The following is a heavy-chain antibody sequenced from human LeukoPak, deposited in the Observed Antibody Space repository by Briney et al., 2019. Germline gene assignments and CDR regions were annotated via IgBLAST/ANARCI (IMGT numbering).Heavy chain of an antibody. Sequence: SETLSLTCTVSGGSISSYYWSWIRQPPGKGLEWIGYIYYSGSTNYNPSLKSRVTISVDTSKNQSSLKLSSVTAADTAVYYCARDHGSGSYDAFDIWGQGTMVTVSS. CDR1: GGSISSYY. CDR3: ARDHGSGSYDAFDI. V-gene: IGHV4-59*01. J-gene: IGHJ3*02. CDR2: IYYSGST. D-gene: IGHD3-10*01.